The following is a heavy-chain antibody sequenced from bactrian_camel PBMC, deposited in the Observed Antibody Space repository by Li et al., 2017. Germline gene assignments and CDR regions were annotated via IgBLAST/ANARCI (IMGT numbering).Heavy chain of an antibody. CDR1: VITFSNYA. V-gene: IGHV3S10*01. Sequence: VQLVESGGGLVQRGGSLRLSCAASVITFSNYAMSWVRQAPGKGLEWVSGINSGGTTYYADSVKGRFTISRDNAKNTLSLQMNSLKPEDTAMYYCAAPREHWFGTSWGQGTQVTVS. J-gene: IGHJ4*01. CDR2: INSGGTT. CDR3: AAPREHWFGTS. D-gene: IGHD7*01.